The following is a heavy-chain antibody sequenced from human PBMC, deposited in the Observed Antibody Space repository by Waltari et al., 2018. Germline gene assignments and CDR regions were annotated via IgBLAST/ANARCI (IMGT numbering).Heavy chain of an antibody. D-gene: IGHD1-1*01. CDR1: GGSFSGYY. V-gene: IGHV4-34*01. J-gene: IGHJ4*02. Sequence: QVQLQQWGAGLLKPSETLSLTCAVYGGSFSGYYWSWIRQPPGKGLEWIGEINHSGSTNYNPSLKSRVTISVDTSKNQFSLKLSSVTAADTAVYYCASQLERRPFRDYWGQGTLVTVSS. CDR3: ASQLERRPFRDY. CDR2: INHSGST.